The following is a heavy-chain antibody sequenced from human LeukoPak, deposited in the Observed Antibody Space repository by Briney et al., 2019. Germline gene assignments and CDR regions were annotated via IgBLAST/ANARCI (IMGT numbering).Heavy chain of an antibody. J-gene: IGHJ5*02. CDR1: GGTFSSYA. CDR2: IIPIFGTA. CDR3: ARDWHSSSWYWFDP. D-gene: IGHD6-13*01. V-gene: IGHV1-69*06. Sequence: ASVKVSCKASGGTFSSYAISWVRQAPGQGLEWMGGIIPIFGTANYAQKFQGRVTITADKSTSTAYMELSSLRSEDTAVYYCARDWHSSSWYWFDPWGQGTLVTVSS.